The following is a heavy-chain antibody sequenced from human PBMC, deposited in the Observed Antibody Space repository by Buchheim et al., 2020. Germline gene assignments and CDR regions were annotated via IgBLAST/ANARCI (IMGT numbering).Heavy chain of an antibody. V-gene: IGHV4-59*01. J-gene: IGHJ6*02. D-gene: IGHD2-2*01. CDR3: ATSGWDIVVVPAAPPTDYYYYGMDV. Sequence: QVQLQESGPGLVKPSETLSLTCTVSGGSISSYYWSWIRQPPGKGLEWLGYIYYSGSTNYNPSLKSRVTISVDTSKNQFSLKLSSVTAADTAVYYCATSGWDIVVVPAAPPTDYYYYGMDVWGQGTT. CDR2: IYYSGST. CDR1: GGSISSYY.